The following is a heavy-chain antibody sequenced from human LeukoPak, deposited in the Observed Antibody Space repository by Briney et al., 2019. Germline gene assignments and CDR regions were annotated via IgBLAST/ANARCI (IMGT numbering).Heavy chain of an antibody. J-gene: IGHJ4*02. V-gene: IGHV3-74*01. CDR1: GFTFSSYW. D-gene: IGHD2-21*02. CDR3: VSEATYCGGDCYGY. CDR2: INSDGSST. Sequence: GGSLRLSCAAPGFTFSSYWMHWVRQAPGKGLVWVSRINSDGSSTSYADSVKGRFTISRDNAKNTLYLQMNSLRGEDTAVYFCVSEATYCGGDCYGYWGQGTLVTVSS.